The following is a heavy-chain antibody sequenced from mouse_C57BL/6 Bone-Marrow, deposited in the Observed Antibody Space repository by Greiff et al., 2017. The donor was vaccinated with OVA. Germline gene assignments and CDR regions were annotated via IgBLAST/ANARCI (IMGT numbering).Heavy chain of an antibody. CDR2: IYPGSGST. V-gene: IGHV1-55*01. D-gene: IGHD1-1*01. Sequence: QVQLQQPGAELVKPGASVKMSCKASGYTFTSYWITWVKQRPGQGLEWIGDIYPGSGSTNYNEKFKSKATLTLDNSSSTAYMQLSSLTSEDSAVYYCAKGRYYGSRAYWGQGTLVTVSA. J-gene: IGHJ3*01. CDR1: GYTFTSYW. CDR3: AKGRYYGSRAY.